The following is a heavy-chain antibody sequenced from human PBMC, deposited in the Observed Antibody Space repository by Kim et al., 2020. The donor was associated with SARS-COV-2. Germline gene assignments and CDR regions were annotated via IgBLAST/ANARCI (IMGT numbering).Heavy chain of an antibody. CDR3: ARERTRGDSYGPELAPFIDI. J-gene: IGHJ3*02. V-gene: IGHV1-18*01. CDR2: ISAYNGNT. Sequence: ASVKVSCKASGYIFTSYGISWVRQAPGQGLEWMGWISAYNGNTNYAQKLQGRVTMTTDTSTSTAYMELRSLRSDDTAVYYCARERTRGDSYGPELAPFIDIWGQGTMVTVSS. CDR1: GYIFTSYG. D-gene: IGHD5-18*01.